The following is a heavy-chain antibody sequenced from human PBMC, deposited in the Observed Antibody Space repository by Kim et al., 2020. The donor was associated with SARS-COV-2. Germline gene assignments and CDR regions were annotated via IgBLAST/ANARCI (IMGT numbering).Heavy chain of an antibody. Sequence: SETLSLTCTVSGGSISSSSYYWGWIRQPPGKGLEWIGSIYYSGSTYYNPSLKSRVTISVDTSKNQFSLKLSSVTAADTAVYYCARDTYGDYASWGQGTLVTVSS. V-gene: IGHV4-39*07. CDR2: IYYSGST. J-gene: IGHJ4*02. CDR1: GGSISSSSYY. CDR3: ARDTYGDYAS. D-gene: IGHD4-17*01.